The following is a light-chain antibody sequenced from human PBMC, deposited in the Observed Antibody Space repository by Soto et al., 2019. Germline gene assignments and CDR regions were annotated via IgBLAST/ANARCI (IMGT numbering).Light chain of an antibody. Sequence: DIQMNQSPSSLSASVGDRVTITCRASQNIACYLNWYQQKPGEAPKLLIYGTSTLQSGVPSRFSGSGSGADYTLTISSLQPEDFATYSFPQSHSTPRTFGHGTKVDIK. CDR2: GTS. CDR3: PQSHSTPRT. J-gene: IGKJ1*01. V-gene: IGKV1-39*01. CDR1: QNIACY.